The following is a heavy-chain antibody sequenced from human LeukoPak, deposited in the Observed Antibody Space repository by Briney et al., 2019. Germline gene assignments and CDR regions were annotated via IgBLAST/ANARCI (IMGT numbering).Heavy chain of an antibody. V-gene: IGHV3-30-3*01. CDR3: ARILAAAGTHYFDY. CDR2: ISYDGSNK. J-gene: IGHJ4*02. Sequence: GGSLRLSCAASGFTFSSYAMHWVRQAPGKGLEWVAVISYDGSNKYYADSVKGRFTISRDNSKNTLYLQMNSLRAEDTAVYYCARILAAAGTHYFDYWGQGTLVTVSS. D-gene: IGHD6-13*01. CDR1: GFTFSSYA.